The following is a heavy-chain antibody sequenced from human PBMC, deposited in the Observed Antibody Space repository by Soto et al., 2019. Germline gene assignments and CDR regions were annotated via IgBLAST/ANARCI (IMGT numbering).Heavy chain of an antibody. CDR1: GGSISSGGYF. Sequence: QVQLQESGPGLVKPSQTLSLTCTVSGGSISSGGYFWIWIRQPPGRGLEWIGNIFYSGTTYYNPSLKGRVTISVDTSKNQFSLKLSSVTAADTAVYFCARGVLYWGQGALVTVSS. D-gene: IGHD3-10*01. J-gene: IGHJ4*02. CDR2: IFYSGTT. CDR3: ARGVLY. V-gene: IGHV4-31*03.